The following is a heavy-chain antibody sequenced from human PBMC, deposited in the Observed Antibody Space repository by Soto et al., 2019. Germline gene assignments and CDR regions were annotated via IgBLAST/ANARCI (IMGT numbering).Heavy chain of an antibody. J-gene: IGHJ4*02. CDR2: ISYDGSNK. CDR1: GYTFSSYG. Sequence: PGGSLRLSCAASGYTFSSYGMHWVRQAPGKGLEWVAVISYDGSNKYYADSVKGRFTISRDNSKNTLYLQMNSLRAEDTAVYYCAKDQYYSGSGSYYYFDYWGQGTLVTVSS. V-gene: IGHV3-30*18. D-gene: IGHD3-10*01. CDR3: AKDQYYSGSGSYYYFDY.